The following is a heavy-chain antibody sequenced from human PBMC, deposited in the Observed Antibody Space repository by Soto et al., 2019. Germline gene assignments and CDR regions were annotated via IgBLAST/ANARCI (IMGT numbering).Heavy chain of an antibody. D-gene: IGHD2-2*01. CDR2: INPNSGGT. V-gene: IGHV1-2*02. CDR1: GYTFTGYY. J-gene: IGHJ6*02. CDR3: VTSLPRYGMDV. Sequence: QVQLVQSGAEVKKPGASVKVSCKASGYTFTGYYMHWVRQAPGQGLEWMGWINPNSGGTNYAQKFQGGGTMTRDTYISTAHRELSRLRSDDTAVYDCVTSLPRYGMDVWGQGTTVTVAS.